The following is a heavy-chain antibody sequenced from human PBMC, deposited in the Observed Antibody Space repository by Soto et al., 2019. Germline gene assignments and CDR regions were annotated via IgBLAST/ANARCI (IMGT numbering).Heavy chain of an antibody. CDR2: IAYDGSDM. CDR1: GFSFSSYA. CDR3: AKDPRGIVGAGAWLDS. Sequence: QVHLVESGGDVVQPGRSLRLSCAASGFSFSSYAIHWVRRAPGKGLEWVAVIAYDGSDMYYGDSVKGRFTISRDNSKKTLYLQMNSLRPDDTAVYYCAKDPRGIVGAGAWLDSWGQGTLVIVSS. D-gene: IGHD1-26*01. V-gene: IGHV3-30*18. J-gene: IGHJ4*02.